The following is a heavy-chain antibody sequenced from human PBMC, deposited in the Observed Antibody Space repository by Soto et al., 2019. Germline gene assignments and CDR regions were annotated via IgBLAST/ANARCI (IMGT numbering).Heavy chain of an antibody. CDR1: GYTFTSYA. V-gene: IGHV1-3*01. CDR2: INAGNGNT. J-gene: IGHJ4*02. CDR3: ASGSAKYYYGSGSYYNFDY. Sequence: QVQLVQSGAEVKKPGASVKVSCKASGYTFTSYAMHWVRQAPGQRREWMGWINAGNGNTKYSQKFQGRVTITRDTSASTAYMELSSLRSEDTAVYYCASGSAKYYYGSGSYYNFDYWGQGTLVTVSS. D-gene: IGHD3-10*01.